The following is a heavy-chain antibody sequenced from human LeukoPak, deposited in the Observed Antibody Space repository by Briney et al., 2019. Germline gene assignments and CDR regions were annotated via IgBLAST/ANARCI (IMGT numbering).Heavy chain of an antibody. CDR3: AASTYLRRPIDY. D-gene: IGHD4-17*01. Sequence: GGSLRLSCVASGLTFTDYYMTWIRQTPGKGLEWLSYISGSGVSLFYADSVKGRFTISRDNDADSLYLEMKSLRAEDTGVYYCAASTYLRRPIDYWGRGTLVTVSS. J-gene: IGHJ4*02. CDR1: GLTFTDYY. V-gene: IGHV3-11*04. CDR2: ISGSGVSL.